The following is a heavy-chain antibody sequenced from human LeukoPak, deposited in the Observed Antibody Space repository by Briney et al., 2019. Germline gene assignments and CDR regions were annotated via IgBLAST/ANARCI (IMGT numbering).Heavy chain of an antibody. CDR3: ARDFLLWFGELLFNWFDP. D-gene: IGHD3-10*01. CDR2: INPNSGGT. Sequence: ASVKVSCTASGYTFTGYYMHWVRQAPGQGLEWMGWINPNSGGTNYAQKFQGRVTMTRDTSISTAYMELSRLRSDDTAVYYCARDFLLWFGELLFNWFDPWGQGTLVTVSS. J-gene: IGHJ5*02. CDR1: GYTFTGYY. V-gene: IGHV1-2*02.